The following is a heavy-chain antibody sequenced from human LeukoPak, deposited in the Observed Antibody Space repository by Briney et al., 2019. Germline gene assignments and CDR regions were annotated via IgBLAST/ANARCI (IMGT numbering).Heavy chain of an antibody. D-gene: IGHD1-26*01. CDR1: GGSFSGYY. Sequence: KSSETLSLTCAVYGGSFSGYYWSWIRQPPGKGLEWIGEINHSGSTNYNPSLKSRVTISVDTSKNQFSLKLSSVTAADTAVYYCAGGATSMLDYLGQGTLVTVSS. CDR2: INHSGST. CDR3: AGGATSMLDY. V-gene: IGHV4-34*01. J-gene: IGHJ4*02.